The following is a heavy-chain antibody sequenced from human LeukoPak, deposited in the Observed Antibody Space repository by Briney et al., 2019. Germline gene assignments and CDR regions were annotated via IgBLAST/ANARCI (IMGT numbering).Heavy chain of an antibody. V-gene: IGHV1-18*01. CDR2: FSAYNGNT. CDR3: ARDRLTVTTGNFDY. J-gene: IGHJ4*02. CDR1: GYTFTSYG. D-gene: IGHD4-17*01. Sequence: ASVKVSCKASGYTFTSYGISWVRQAPGQGLEWMGWFSAYNGNTNYAQKLQGRVTMTTDTSTSTAYMELRSLRSDDTAVYYCARDRLTVTTGNFDYWGQGTLVTVSS.